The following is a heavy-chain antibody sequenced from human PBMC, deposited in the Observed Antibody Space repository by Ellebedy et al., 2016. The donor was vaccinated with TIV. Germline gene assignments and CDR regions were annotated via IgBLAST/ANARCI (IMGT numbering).Heavy chain of an antibody. V-gene: IGHV3-30-3*01. Sequence: GESLKISCAASGFTFSSYAMHWVRQAPSKGLEWVAVISYDGSNKYYADSVKGRFTISRDNSKNTLYLQMNSLRAEDTAVYYCASYGDFDYWGQGTLVTVSS. CDR3: ASYGDFDY. D-gene: IGHD4-17*01. CDR2: ISYDGSNK. CDR1: GFTFSSYA. J-gene: IGHJ4*02.